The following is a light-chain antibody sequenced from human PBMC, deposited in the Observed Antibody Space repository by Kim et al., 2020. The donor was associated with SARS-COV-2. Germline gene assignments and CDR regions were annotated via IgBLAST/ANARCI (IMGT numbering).Light chain of an antibody. CDR3: QSYDSSNWV. CDR2: EDN. Sequence: GKTVSISCTGSRGSIASNYVQWYQQRPGSAPTTVIYEDNQRPSGVPGRFSGSIDSSSNSASLTISGLKTEDETDYYCQSYDSSNWVFGGGTQLTVL. J-gene: IGLJ3*02. CDR1: RGSIASNY. V-gene: IGLV6-57*02.